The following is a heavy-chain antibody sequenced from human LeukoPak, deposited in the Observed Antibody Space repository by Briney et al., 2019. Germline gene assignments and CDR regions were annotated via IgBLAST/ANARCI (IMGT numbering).Heavy chain of an antibody. J-gene: IGHJ4*02. CDR3: AKDGGSGLDY. CDR1: GFTFDDYA. V-gene: IGHV3-9*03. D-gene: IGHD6-19*01. CDR2: ISWNSGSM. Sequence: GGSLRHSCAASGFTFDDYAMHWVRQAPGKGLEWVSGISWNSGSMGYADSVKGRFTISRDNAKNSLYLQMNSLRAEDMALYYCAKDGGSGLDYWGQGTLVTDSS.